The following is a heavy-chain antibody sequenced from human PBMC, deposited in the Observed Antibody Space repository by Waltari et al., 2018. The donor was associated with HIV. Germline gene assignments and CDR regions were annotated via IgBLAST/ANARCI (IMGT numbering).Heavy chain of an antibody. CDR1: GYTFTGYY. CDR2: INPNSGGT. CDR3: ARDLVSSGWNDAFDI. J-gene: IGHJ3*02. V-gene: IGHV1-2*02. Sequence: QVQLVQSGAEVKKPGASVKVSCKASGYTFTGYYMHWVRQAPGQGLEWMGWINPNSGGTNDAQKFQGRVTMTRDTSISTAYMELSRLRSDDTAVYYCARDLVSSGWNDAFDIWGQGTMVTVSS. D-gene: IGHD6-19*01.